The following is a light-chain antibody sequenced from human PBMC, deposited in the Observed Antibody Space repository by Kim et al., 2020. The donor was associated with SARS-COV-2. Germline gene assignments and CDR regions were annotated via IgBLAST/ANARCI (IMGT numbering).Light chain of an antibody. CDR1: SLRSYY. J-gene: IGLJ2*01. V-gene: IGLV3-19*01. CDR3: NSRDSNDNVV. Sequence: SSELTQDPVVSVALGQTVRITCQGDSLRSYYATWYQQKPGQAPILVIYGKNKWPSGIPERFSGSSSGNTASLTITATQAGDEADYYCNSRDSNDNVVFGG. CDR2: GKN.